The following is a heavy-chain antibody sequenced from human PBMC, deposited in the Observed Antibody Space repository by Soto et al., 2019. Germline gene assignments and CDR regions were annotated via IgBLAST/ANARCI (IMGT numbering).Heavy chain of an antibody. CDR3: ASLTYYYDSSGYYGEYFQH. CDR1: GYTFTSYG. J-gene: IGHJ1*01. Sequence: DSVKVSCKASGYTFTSYGISWVRQAPGQGLEWMGWISAYNGNTNYAQKLQGRVTMTTDTSTSTAYMELRSLRSDDTAVYYCASLTYYYDSSGYYGEYFQHWGQGTLVTVSS. V-gene: IGHV1-18*01. CDR2: ISAYNGNT. D-gene: IGHD3-22*01.